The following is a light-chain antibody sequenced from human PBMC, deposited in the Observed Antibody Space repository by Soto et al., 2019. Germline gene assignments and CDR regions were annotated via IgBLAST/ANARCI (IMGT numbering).Light chain of an antibody. V-gene: IGKV3-15*01. CDR2: GAS. CDR3: QQYNDWPLT. Sequence: EIVMTQSQATLSVSPGERATLSCRASQTLYNNLAWYQQKLGQAPRLLIYGASARATDIPARFSGSGSGTEITLTISGLPSEDFGIYYWQQYNDWPLTFGGGTKVEIK. CDR1: QTLYNN. J-gene: IGKJ4*01.